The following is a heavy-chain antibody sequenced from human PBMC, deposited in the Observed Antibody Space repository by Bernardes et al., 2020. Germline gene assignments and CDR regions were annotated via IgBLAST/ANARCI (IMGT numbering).Heavy chain of an antibody. CDR2: ISSSSSYI. CDR3: ARGGGASVTTSLGGMDV. Sequence: GGSLRLSCAASGFTFSSYSMNWVRQAPGKGLEWVSSISSSSSYIYYADSVKGRFTISRDNAKNSLYLQMNSLRAEDTAVYHCARGGGASVTTSLGGMDVWGKGTTVTVSS. D-gene: IGHD4-17*01. V-gene: IGHV3-21*01. J-gene: IGHJ6*04. CDR1: GFTFSSYS.